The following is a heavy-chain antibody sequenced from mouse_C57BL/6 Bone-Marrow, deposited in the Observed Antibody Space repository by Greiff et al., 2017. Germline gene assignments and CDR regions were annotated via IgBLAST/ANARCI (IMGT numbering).Heavy chain of an antibody. Sequence: VQLQQSGAELVRPGASVKLSCTASVFNIQDEYIHWVKQRPEQCLEWIGWIDPEIGDTEYTSKFQGKATITSDTSSNTAYLQLSSLPSEDTAVYYCSSFAGNYFDFWGQGSPLTVTS. V-gene: IGHV14-4*01. CDR3: SSFAGNYFDF. CDR2: IDPEIGDT. D-gene: IGHD1-1*02. J-gene: IGHJ2*01. CDR1: VFNIQDEY.